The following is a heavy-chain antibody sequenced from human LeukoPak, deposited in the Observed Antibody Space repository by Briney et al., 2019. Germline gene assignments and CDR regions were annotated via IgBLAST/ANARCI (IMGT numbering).Heavy chain of an antibody. D-gene: IGHD3-10*01. CDR1: GFTFSDAW. CDR3: ARRSSTYYFDS. Sequence: GGSLRLSCAASGFTFSDAWMSWVRQAPGKGLEWISYISTTSNTIYYADSVKGRFTISRDNAKSSLYLQMNSLRAEDTAVYYCARRSSTYYFDSWGQGTLVTVSS. J-gene: IGHJ4*02. CDR2: ISTTSNTI. V-gene: IGHV3-48*01.